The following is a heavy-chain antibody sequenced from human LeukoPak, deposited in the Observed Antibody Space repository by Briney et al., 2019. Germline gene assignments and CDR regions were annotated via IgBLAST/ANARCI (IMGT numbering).Heavy chain of an antibody. Sequence: GASLRLSCAASGFTFSSYTMNWVRQAPEKGLEWVSFITSSSSYIYYADSVKGRFTISRDNAKNSLYLQMNSLRAEDTAVYYCARDLYSGYDSYYYMDVWGKGTTVTISS. CDR3: ARDLYSGYDSYYYMDV. D-gene: IGHD5-12*01. CDR2: ITSSSSYI. CDR1: GFTFSSYT. J-gene: IGHJ6*03. V-gene: IGHV3-21*01.